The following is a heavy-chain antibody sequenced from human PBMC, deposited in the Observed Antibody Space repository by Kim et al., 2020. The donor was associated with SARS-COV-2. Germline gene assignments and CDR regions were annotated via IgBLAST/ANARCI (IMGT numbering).Heavy chain of an antibody. CDR1: GFTFSTYW. CDR2: IDNDGSTT. V-gene: IGHV3-74*01. Sequence: GGSLRLSCAASGFTFSTYWMDWVRQAPGKGPVWVSRIDNDGSTTLYADSVKGRFTISRDNSKNTLFLQMTSLRAEDTGVYYCARGPFWGQGTRVTVFS. J-gene: IGHJ1*01. CDR3: ARGPF.